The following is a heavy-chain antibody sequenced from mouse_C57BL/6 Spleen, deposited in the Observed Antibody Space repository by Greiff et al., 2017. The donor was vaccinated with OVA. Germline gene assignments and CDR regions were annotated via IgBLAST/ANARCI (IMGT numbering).Heavy chain of an antibody. Sequence: QVQLQQPGAELVKPGASVKLSCKASGYTFTSYWMHWVKQRPGQGLEWIGMIHPTSGSTNYNEKFKSKATLTVDKSSSTAYMQLSSLTSEDSAVYYCAGICYDYAVNYWGQGTTLAVSS. CDR2: IHPTSGST. J-gene: IGHJ2*01. CDR1: GYTFTSYW. CDR3: AGICYDYAVNY. D-gene: IGHD2-4*01. V-gene: IGHV1-64*01.